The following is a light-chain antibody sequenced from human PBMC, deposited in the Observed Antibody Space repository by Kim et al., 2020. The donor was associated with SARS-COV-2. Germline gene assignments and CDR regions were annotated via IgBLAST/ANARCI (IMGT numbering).Light chain of an antibody. CDR3: NSRDSSGNHLVV. CDR1: SLRSDY. V-gene: IGLV3-19*01. Sequence: LGRTVRITCQGDSLRSDYASWYQQKPGPAPVLVIYGKNNRPSGIPDRFSGSSSGNTASLTITGAQAEDEADYYCNSRDSSGNHLVVFGGGTQLTVL. CDR2: GKN. J-gene: IGLJ2*01.